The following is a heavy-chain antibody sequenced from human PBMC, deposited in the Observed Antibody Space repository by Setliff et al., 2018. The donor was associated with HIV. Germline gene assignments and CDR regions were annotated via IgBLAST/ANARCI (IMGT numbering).Heavy chain of an antibody. CDR3: ARTYYYGSGSSNWFDP. Sequence: SETLSLTCAVSGYSISSGYHWGWIRQPPGKGLEWIGSIYNSGSTYYNPSLKSRVTISVDTSKNQFSLKLSSVTAADTAVYYCARTYYYGSGSSNWFDPWGQGTLVTVSS. J-gene: IGHJ5*02. CDR2: IYNSGST. CDR1: GYSISSGYH. D-gene: IGHD3-10*01. V-gene: IGHV4-38-2*01.